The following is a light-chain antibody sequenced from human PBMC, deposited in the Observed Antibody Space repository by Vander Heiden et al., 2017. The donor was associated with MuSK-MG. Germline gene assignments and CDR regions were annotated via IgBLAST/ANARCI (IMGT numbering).Light chain of an antibody. V-gene: IGKV1-33*01. Sequence: DIQMTQSPSSLSASVGDRVTITCQASQDISNYLNLYQQKPGKAPKLLIYDESNLETGVPSRFSGSGSGTDFTFTISSLQPEDIATYYCQQYDTLTFGGGTKVEIK. CDR3: QQYDTLT. J-gene: IGKJ4*01. CDR1: QDISNY. CDR2: DES.